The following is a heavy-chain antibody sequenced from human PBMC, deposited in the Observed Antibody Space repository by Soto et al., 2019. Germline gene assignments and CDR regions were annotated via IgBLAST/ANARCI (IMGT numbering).Heavy chain of an antibody. Sequence: SVKVSCKASGGTFSSYAISWVRQAPGQGLEWMGGIIPIFGTANYAQKFQGRVTITADESTSTAYMELSSLRSEDTAVYYCASEAMGTYGMDVWGQGTTVTVSS. V-gene: IGHV1-69*13. CDR3: ASEAMGTYGMDV. D-gene: IGHD5-18*01. J-gene: IGHJ6*02. CDR1: GGTFSSYA. CDR2: IIPIFGTA.